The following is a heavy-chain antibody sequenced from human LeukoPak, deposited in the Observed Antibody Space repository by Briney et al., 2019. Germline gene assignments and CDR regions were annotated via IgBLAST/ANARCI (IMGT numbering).Heavy chain of an antibody. CDR1: GGSFSGYY. CDR3: ARVNWNYWFDP. Sequence: SETLSLTCAVYGGSFSGYYWSWIRQPPGKGLEWIGEINHSGSTNYNPSLKSRVTISVDTSKSQFSLKLSSVTAADTAVYYCARVNWNYWFDPWGQGTLVTVSS. D-gene: IGHD1-1*01. V-gene: IGHV4-34*01. CDR2: INHSGST. J-gene: IGHJ5*02.